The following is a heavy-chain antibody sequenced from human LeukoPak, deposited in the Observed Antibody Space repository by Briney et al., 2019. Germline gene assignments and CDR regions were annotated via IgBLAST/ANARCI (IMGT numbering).Heavy chain of an antibody. CDR2: ISYDGSNK. CDR3: ARDLLGVSYGMDV. D-gene: IGHD2-15*01. CDR1: GFTFSGYG. J-gene: IGHJ6*02. Sequence: GGSLRLSCAASGFTFSGYGMHWVRQAPGKGLEWVAVISYDGSNKYYADSVKGRFTISRDNSKNTLYLQMNSLRAEDTAVYYCARDLLGVSYGMDVWGQGTTVTVSS. V-gene: IGHV3-30*03.